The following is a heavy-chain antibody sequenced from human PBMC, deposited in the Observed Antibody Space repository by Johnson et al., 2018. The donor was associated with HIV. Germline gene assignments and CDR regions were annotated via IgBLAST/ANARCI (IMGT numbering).Heavy chain of an antibody. J-gene: IGHJ3*01. V-gene: IGHV3-11*04. CDR1: GFTFSDYY. CDR2: ISYSASSM. CDR3: ARGSRYTYDNDDAYLLHAFDF. D-gene: IGHD3-22*01. Sequence: QVQLVESGGDLVKPGGSLRLSCAASGFTFSDYYMSWIRQAPGKGLEWVSYISYSASSMFYADSLQGRFTISRDNAKNSLYLQMNYLRVEDTAVYYCARGSRYTYDNDDAYLLHAFDFWGQGTMVTVSS.